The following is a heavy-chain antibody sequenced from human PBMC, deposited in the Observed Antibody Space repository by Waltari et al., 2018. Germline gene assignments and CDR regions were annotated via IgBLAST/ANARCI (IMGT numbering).Heavy chain of an antibody. Sequence: WGAGLLKPSETLSLTCTVSGGSFSAHYWTWIRQSPGKGLEWIGEVTRGGSTNYNPSVKSRVTISLDTSKNQFSLKMNSLTAADTAVYYCARGGDCGGDCVLGHWGQGTLVTVSS. D-gene: IGHD2-21*02. J-gene: IGHJ4*02. CDR1: GGSFSAHY. CDR2: VTRGGST. CDR3: ARGGDCGGDCVLGH. V-gene: IGHV4-34*01.